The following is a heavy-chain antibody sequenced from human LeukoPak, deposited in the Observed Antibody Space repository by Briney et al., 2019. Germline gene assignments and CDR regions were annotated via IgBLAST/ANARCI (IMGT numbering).Heavy chain of an antibody. D-gene: IGHD2-8*01. J-gene: IGHJ3*02. Sequence: PGGSLRLSCAGFGFTFSSYWMTWVRQAPGEGLGWVAIIKQDGSEKYYAGSVQGRFMISRDNAKNLLSLQLNSLRAEDTAVYYCAGGVGWVFDIWGQGTMVTVSS. CDR3: AGGVGWVFDI. V-gene: IGHV3-7*01. CDR1: GFTFSSYW. CDR2: IKQDGSEK.